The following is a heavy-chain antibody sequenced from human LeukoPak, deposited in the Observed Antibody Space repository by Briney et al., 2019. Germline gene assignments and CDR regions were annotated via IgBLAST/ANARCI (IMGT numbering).Heavy chain of an antibody. CDR1: GYTFTSYD. D-gene: IGHD2-2*01. CDR3: ARGLEPAAMWGHYYYYYMDV. V-gene: IGHV1-8*01. CDR2: MNPNSGNT. J-gene: IGHJ6*03. Sequence: GASVKVSCKASGYTFTSYDIDWVRQATGQGLEWMGWMNPNSGNTGYAQKFQGRVTMTRNTSISTAYMELSSLRSEDTAVYYCARGLEPAAMWGHYYYYYMDVWGKGTTVTVSS.